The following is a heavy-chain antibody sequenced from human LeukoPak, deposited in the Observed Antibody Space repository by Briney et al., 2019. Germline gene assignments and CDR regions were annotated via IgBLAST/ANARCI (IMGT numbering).Heavy chain of an antibody. V-gene: IGHV3-7*01. J-gene: IGHJ4*02. CDR2: IKEDGSKK. CDR3: ARVGYYYDSSAYRPFDF. Sequence: GGSLRLSCAASGFTFSSYWMSWVRQAPGKGPEWVANIKEDGSKKYYVDSVKGRFTISRDNAKNSLYLQMSSLRAEDTAVYYCARVGYYYDSSAYRPFDFWGQGTLVTVSS. D-gene: IGHD3-22*01. CDR1: GFTFSSYW.